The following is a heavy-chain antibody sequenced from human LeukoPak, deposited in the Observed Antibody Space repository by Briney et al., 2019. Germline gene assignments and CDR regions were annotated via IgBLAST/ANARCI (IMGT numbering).Heavy chain of an antibody. J-gene: IGHJ4*02. V-gene: IGHV1-2*02. CDR2: IYPNSGAT. Sequence: GASVKVSCKTSGYTFTDYYFYWLRQAPGQGLERMAWIYPNSGATRYARKFQGRITVTRDTSISTAYMELRTLTPDDTAVYYCARDGDAVMVDFDYWGQGTLVTVSS. CDR1: GYTFTDYY. D-gene: IGHD5-18*01. CDR3: ARDGDAVMVDFDY.